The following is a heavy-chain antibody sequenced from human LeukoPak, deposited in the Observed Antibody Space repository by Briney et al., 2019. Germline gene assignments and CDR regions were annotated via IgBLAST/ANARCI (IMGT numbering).Heavy chain of an antibody. CDR3: ARMRDTVDYTYFDY. Sequence: ASVKVSRKASGYTFTSYGISWVRQAPGQGLEWMGWISAYNGNTNYAQKLQGRVTMTTDTSTSTAYMELRSLRSDDTAVYYCARMRDTVDYTYFDYWGQGTLVTVSS. D-gene: IGHD4-23*01. V-gene: IGHV1-18*01. CDR2: ISAYNGNT. CDR1: GYTFTSYG. J-gene: IGHJ4*02.